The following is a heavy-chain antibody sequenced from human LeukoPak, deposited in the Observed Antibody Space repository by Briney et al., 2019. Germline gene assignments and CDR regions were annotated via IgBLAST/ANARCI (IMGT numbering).Heavy chain of an antibody. CDR2: ISSSSSYI. D-gene: IGHD3-16*02. CDR1: GFTFSSYS. Sequence: PGGSLRLSCAASGFTFSSYSMNWVRQAPGKGLEWVSSISSSSSYIYYADSVKGRFTISRDNAKNSLYLQMNSLRAEDTAVYYWAREAGITFGGVIVHFDYWGQGTLVTVSS. CDR3: AREAGITFGGVIVHFDY. J-gene: IGHJ4*02. V-gene: IGHV3-21*01.